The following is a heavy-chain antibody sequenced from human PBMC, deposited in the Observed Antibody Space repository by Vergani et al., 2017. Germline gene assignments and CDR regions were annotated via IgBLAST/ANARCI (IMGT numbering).Heavy chain of an antibody. CDR1: GFTFSSYA. J-gene: IGHJ6*03. CDR3: ASSDARLERRDYYYYYMDV. V-gene: IGHV3-23*01. CDR2: ISGSGGST. Sequence: EVQLLESGGGLVQPWGSLRLSCAASGFTFSSYAMSWVRQAPGKGLEWVSAISGSGGSTYYADSVKGRFTISRDNFKNTLYLQMNSLRAEDTAVYYCASSDARLERRDYYYYYMDVWGKGTTVIVSS. D-gene: IGHD1-1*01.